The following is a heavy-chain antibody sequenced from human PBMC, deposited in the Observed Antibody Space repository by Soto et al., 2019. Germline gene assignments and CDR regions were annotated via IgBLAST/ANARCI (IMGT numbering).Heavy chain of an antibody. J-gene: IGHJ4*02. V-gene: IGHV3-33*01. CDR3: ARGAAYYYDSSGYYPSFDY. Sequence: QVQLVESGGGVVQPGRSLRLSCAASGFTFSSYGMHWVRQAPGKGLEWVAVIWYDGSNKYYADSVKGRFTISRDNSKNTLYLQMNSLRAEDTAVYYCARGAAYYYDSSGYYPSFDYWGQGTLVTVSS. CDR1: GFTFSSYG. CDR2: IWYDGSNK. D-gene: IGHD3-22*01.